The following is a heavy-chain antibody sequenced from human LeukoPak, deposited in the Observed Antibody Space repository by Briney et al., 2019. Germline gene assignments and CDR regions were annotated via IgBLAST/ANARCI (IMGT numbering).Heavy chain of an antibody. CDR2: IKHDGSEK. CDR3: ASTSIGAYWYFDL. J-gene: IGHJ2*01. V-gene: IGHV3-7*01. D-gene: IGHD1-26*01. CDR1: GFAFSSFW. Sequence: GGFLRLSCAASGFAFSSFWMSWVRQVPGKGLEWVANIKHDGSEKGYVDSVKGRFTISRDNAKNSLYLQMNSLRVEDTAVYYCASTSIGAYWYFDLWGRGTLVTVSS.